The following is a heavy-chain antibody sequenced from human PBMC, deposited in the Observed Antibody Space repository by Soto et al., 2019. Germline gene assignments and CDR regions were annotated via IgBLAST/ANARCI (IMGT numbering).Heavy chain of an antibody. D-gene: IGHD5-18*01. J-gene: IGHJ6*02. CDR1: GYTFTSYA. CDR3: AKEKQLWFGEDYYYGMDV. CDR2: INAGNGNT. V-gene: IGHV1-3*01. Sequence: ASVKVSFKASGYTFTSYAMHWLRQAPGQRLEWMGWINAGNGNTKYSQKFQGRVTITRDTSASTAYMELSSLRSEDTAVYYCAKEKQLWFGEDYYYGMDVWGQGTTVTVSS.